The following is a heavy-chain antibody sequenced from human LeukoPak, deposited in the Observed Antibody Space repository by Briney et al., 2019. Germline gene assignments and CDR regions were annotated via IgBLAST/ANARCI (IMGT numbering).Heavy chain of an antibody. CDR2: ISWNSGSI. CDR3: ADFGSGSYCFDY. J-gene: IGHJ4*02. V-gene: IGHV3-9*01. D-gene: IGHD3-10*01. Sequence: PGGSLRLSCAASGFTFDDYAMHWVRQAPGKGLEWVSGISWNSGSIGYADSVKGRFTISRDNAKNSLYLQMNSLRAEDTAIYYCADFGSGSYCFDYWGQGTLVTVSS. CDR1: GFTFDDYA.